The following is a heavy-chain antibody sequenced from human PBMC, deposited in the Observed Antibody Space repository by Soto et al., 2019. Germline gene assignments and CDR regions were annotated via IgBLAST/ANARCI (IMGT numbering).Heavy chain of an antibody. V-gene: IGHV4-31*03. CDR2: IYSSGST. CDR1: GGSFSSGDYY. CDR3: ARVTGNWNFLYYFDY. D-gene: IGHD1-7*01. Sequence: QVQMQESGPGQVKPSQTLSLTCTVSGGSFSSGDYYWSWIRQHPGKGLECIGYIYSSGSTYYNPSLKSRVTISVDMSKEQFSRELSSVTAADTAVYYGARVTGNWNFLYYFDYWGQGTLVTVSS. J-gene: IGHJ4*02.